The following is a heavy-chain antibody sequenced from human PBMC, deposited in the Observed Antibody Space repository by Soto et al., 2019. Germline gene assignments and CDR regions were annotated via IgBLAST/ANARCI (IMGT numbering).Heavy chain of an antibody. Sequence: QVQVQQWGAGLLKPSETLSLTCAVYGGSFSTYYWSWVRQPPGKGLEWIGEINQSGGTTYNPSLRSRVTISVDTAKNEFHLKLSSVTAAATAVYYCARGLSYDYGLGYWGQGTLVTVSS. CDR3: ARGLSYDYGLGY. CDR2: INQSGGT. CDR1: GGSFSTYY. D-gene: IGHD5-12*01. J-gene: IGHJ4*02. V-gene: IGHV4-34*01.